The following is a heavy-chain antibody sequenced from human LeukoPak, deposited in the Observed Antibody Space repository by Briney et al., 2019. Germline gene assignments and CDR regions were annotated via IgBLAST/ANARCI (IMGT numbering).Heavy chain of an antibody. CDR3: ARSNWGIDY. D-gene: IGHD7-27*01. Sequence: SETLSLTCTVSGGSISSYYWSWIRQPPGKGLEWIGYIYYSGSTNYNPSLKSRVTISVDTSKNQFSLKLSSVTAADTAVYYCARSNWGIDYWGQGTLVTVSS. V-gene: IGHV4-59*12. CDR1: GGSISSYY. J-gene: IGHJ4*02. CDR2: IYYSGST.